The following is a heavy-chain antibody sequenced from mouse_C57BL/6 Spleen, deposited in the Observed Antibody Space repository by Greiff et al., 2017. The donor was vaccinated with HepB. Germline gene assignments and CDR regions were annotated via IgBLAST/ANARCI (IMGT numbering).Heavy chain of an antibody. D-gene: IGHD2-5*01. CDR3: ARKEDYYSNYVGAY. CDR1: GYTFTSYG. J-gene: IGHJ3*01. CDR2: IYPRSGNT. V-gene: IGHV1-81*01. Sequence: VQLQQSGAELARPGASVKLSCKASGYTFTSYGISWVKQRTGQGLEWIGEIYPRSGNTYYNEKFKGKATLTADKSSSTAYMELRSLTSEDSAVYFCARKEDYYSNYVGAYWGQGTLVTVSA.